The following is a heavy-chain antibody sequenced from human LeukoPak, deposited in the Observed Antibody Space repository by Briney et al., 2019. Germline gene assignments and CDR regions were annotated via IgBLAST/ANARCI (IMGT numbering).Heavy chain of an antibody. J-gene: IGHJ5*02. CDR1: GDSISSGIHY. D-gene: IGHD6-6*01. CDR2: TNHSGST. CDR3: ARGRIAARPGYWFDP. V-gene: IGHV4-39*07. Sequence: PSQTLSLTCTVSGDSISSGIHYWNWIRQPPGKGLEWIGETNHSGSTNYNPSLKSRVTISVDTSKNQFSLKLSSVTAADTAVYYCARGRIAARPGYWFDPWGQGTLVTVSS.